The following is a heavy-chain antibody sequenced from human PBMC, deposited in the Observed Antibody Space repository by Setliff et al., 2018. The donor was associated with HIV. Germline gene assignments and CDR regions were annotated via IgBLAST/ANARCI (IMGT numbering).Heavy chain of an antibody. V-gene: IGHV4-61*02. J-gene: IGHJ3*01. CDR1: GSSISSGSYY. Sequence: SETLSLTCSVSGSSISSGSYYWNWIRQPAGKGLEWIGRIYTSGSTNYNPSLQSRITISVDTSKHQFSLKLSSVTAADTAVYYCARVQMAYAAFDVWGQGTMVTVSS. D-gene: IGHD4-17*01. CDR2: IYTSGST. CDR3: ARVQMAYAAFDV.